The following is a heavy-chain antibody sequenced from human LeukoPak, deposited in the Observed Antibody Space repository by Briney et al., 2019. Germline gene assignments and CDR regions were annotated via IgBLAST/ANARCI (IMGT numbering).Heavy chain of an antibody. D-gene: IGHD3-10*01. CDR3: ARHFRFLGFGELLAFDN. CDR2: IYYNGNT. Sequence: SETHTLTCSVSDDAISTTAYYWGWVRQSLGKGLEWIGSIYYNGNTYYHPSLKSRISISIDTSENQFSLNLNSVTAADSAVYYCARHFRFLGFGELLAFDNWGQGNRVIVSS. CDR1: DDAISTTAYY. V-gene: IGHV4-39*01. J-gene: IGHJ4*02.